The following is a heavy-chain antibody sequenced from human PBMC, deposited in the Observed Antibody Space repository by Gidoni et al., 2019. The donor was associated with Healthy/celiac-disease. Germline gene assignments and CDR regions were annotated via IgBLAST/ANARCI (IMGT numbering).Heavy chain of an antibody. D-gene: IGHD3-3*01. CDR1: GFTFSSYA. CDR3: AKDSRITIFGVVITHPLGPLDP. CDR2: ISGSGGST. J-gene: IGHJ5*02. Sequence: VQLLESGGGLVQPGGSLRLSCAASGFTFSSYAMTWVRQAPGKGLEWVSAISGSGGSTYYADSVKGRFTISRDNSKNTLYLQMNSLRAEDTAVYYCAKDSRITIFGVVITHPLGPLDPWGQGTLVTVSS. V-gene: IGHV3-23*01.